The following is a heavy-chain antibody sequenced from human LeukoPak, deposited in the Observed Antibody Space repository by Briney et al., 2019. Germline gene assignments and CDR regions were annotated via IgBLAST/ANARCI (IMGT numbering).Heavy chain of an antibody. J-gene: IGHJ4*02. V-gene: IGHV1-69*05. D-gene: IGHD5-24*01. CDR1: GGTFSSYA. Sequence: SVKVSCKASGGTFSSYAISWVRQAPGQGLEWMGGIIPIFGTANYAQKFQGRVTITTDESTSTAYMEPSSLRSEDTAVYYCARANLGDGYNFWSTSERGSYYFDYWGQGTLVTVSS. CDR3: ARANLGDGYNFWSTSERGSYYFDY. CDR2: IIPIFGTA.